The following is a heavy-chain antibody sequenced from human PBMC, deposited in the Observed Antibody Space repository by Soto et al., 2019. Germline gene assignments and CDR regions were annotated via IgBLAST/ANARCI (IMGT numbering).Heavy chain of an antibody. J-gene: IGHJ6*02. D-gene: IGHD3-10*01. CDR1: GGTFSSYT. V-gene: IGHV1-69*08. CDR2: IIPILGIA. Sequence: QVQLVQSGAEVKKPGSSVKVSCKASGGTFSSYTISWVRQAPGQGLEWMGRIIPILGIANYAQKFQGRVTIAADKSTRTDYMELSSLRAEDTAVYYCARDDYYGSGYYYGMDVWGQGTTVTVSS. CDR3: ARDDYYGSGYYYGMDV.